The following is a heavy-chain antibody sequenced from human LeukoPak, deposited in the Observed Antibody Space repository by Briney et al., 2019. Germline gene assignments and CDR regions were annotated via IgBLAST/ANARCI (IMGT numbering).Heavy chain of an antibody. CDR1: GFTFSDYY. D-gene: IGHD5-18*01. CDR3: ARDIPQRRYNYGYDY. CDR2: ISGSSYT. J-gene: IGHJ4*02. Sequence: GGSLRLSCAASGFTFSDYYMSWIRQAPGKGLEWVSYISGSSYTNYSDSVKGRFTISRDNAKNSLYLQMNSLRAEDTAVYYCARDIPQRRYNYGYDYWGQGTLVTVSS. V-gene: IGHV3-11*06.